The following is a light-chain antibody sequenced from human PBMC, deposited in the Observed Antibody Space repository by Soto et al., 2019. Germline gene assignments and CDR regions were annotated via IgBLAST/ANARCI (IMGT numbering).Light chain of an antibody. Sequence: EIVMTQSPATLSVFPGDRATLSCRASQAVKSNLAWYQHKPGQAPRLLIYVASTRATGIPASFSGSGSGTEFTLTISNVEPEDFAIYYCQQYHDWPRTFGQGTKVAIK. CDR2: VAS. V-gene: IGKV3-15*01. CDR3: QQYHDWPRT. CDR1: QAVKSN. J-gene: IGKJ2*01.